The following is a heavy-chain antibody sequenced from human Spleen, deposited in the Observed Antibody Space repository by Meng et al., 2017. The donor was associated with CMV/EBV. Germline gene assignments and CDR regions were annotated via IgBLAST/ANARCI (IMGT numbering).Heavy chain of an antibody. Sequence: SETLSLTCEVYGGSFSGYYWSWIRQPPGKGLEWIGEINHSGSTNYNPSLKSRVTISVDTSKNQFSLKLSSVTAADTAVYYCARRSSVAIPFDYWGQGTLVTVSS. D-gene: IGHD5-12*01. V-gene: IGHV4-34*01. CDR2: INHSGST. J-gene: IGHJ4*02. CDR3: ARRSSVAIPFDY. CDR1: GGSFSGYY.